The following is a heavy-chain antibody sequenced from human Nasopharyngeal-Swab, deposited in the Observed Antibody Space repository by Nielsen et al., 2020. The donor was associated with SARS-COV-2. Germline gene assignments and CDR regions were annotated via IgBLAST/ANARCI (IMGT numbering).Heavy chain of an antibody. Sequence: GESLKISCAAYGFAFSAYTMNWVRQAPGKGLEWVSSISGNGSSRYYASSLKGRFTISRDTAQNSLFLQITSLTAEDTAFYFCVRGDRRDYWGLGTLVTVSS. CDR3: VRGDRRDY. J-gene: IGHJ4*02. CDR2: ISGNGSSR. CDR1: GFAFSAYT. V-gene: IGHV3-21*01.